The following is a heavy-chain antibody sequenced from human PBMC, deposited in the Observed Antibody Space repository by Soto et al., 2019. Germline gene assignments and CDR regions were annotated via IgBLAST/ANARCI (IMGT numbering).Heavy chain of an antibody. CDR3: AKDKAVGATFRSFDL. Sequence: EVQLVETGGGLVQPGRSLRLSCAASGFTFDDYAMHWVRQAPGKGLEWVSGISWNSGSIGYADSVKGRFTIYRDNDKNSLYLQMNSLRAEDTALYYCAKDKAVGATFRSFDLWGRGTLVTVSS. CDR2: ISWNSGSI. D-gene: IGHD1-26*01. V-gene: IGHV3-9*01. CDR1: GFTFDDYA. J-gene: IGHJ2*01.